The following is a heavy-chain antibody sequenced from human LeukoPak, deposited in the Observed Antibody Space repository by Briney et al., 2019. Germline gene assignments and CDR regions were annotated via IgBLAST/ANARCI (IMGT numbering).Heavy chain of an antibody. Sequence: GKTLNIYCQGTGYSLIRYWIGWVRQMPGKGLEWMGIIYPSDSDTTYSPSFQGQVSISADKSISTAYLQWSSLKASDTAMYYCARAYSSGWTFDYWGQGTLVTVSS. V-gene: IGHV5-51*01. J-gene: IGHJ4*02. CDR3: ARAYSSGWTFDY. CDR1: GYSLIRYW. D-gene: IGHD6-19*01. CDR2: IYPSDSDT.